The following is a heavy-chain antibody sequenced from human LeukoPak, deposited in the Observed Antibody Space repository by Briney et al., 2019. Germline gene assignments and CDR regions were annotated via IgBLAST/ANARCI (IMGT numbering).Heavy chain of an antibody. CDR3: ARVVSRDSSSSGGYFDY. J-gene: IGHJ4*02. D-gene: IGHD6-6*01. V-gene: IGHV4-4*07. CDR1: GGSISSYY. CDR2: IYTSGST. Sequence: SETLSLTCTASGGSISSYYWSWIRQPAGKGLEWIGRIYTSGSTNYNPSLKSRVTMSVDTSKNQFSLKLSSVTAADTAVYYCARVVSRDSSSSGGYFDYWGQGTLVTVSS.